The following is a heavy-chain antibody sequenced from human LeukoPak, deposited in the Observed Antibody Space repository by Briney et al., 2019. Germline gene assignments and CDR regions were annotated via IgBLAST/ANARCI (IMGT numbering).Heavy chain of an antibody. CDR1: GGSFSGYY. J-gene: IGHJ6*02. CDR3: ARGPVYYYYGMDV. Sequence: PSETLSLTCAVYGGSFSGYYWSWIRQPPGKGLEWIGEINHSGSTNYNPSLKSRVTISVDTSKNQFSLKLSSVTAADTAVYYCARGPVYYYYGMDVWGQGTLVTVSS. CDR2: INHSGST. V-gene: IGHV4-34*01.